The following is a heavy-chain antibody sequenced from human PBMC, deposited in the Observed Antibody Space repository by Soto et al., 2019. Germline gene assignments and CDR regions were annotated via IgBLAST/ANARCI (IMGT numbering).Heavy chain of an antibody. D-gene: IGHD6-25*01. CDR1: GGSLSRYY. CDR2: VYFSGNT. J-gene: IGHJ5*02. CDR3: GSVRPSGYVLS. Sequence: QVQLQESVPGLVKPSETLSLTCTVSGGSLSRYYWTWIRQSPGKGLEWIGYVYFSGNTNYNPSLKSRVTISIDTSKNQFSLRLASVTAADTAFYYCGSVRPSGYVLSWGQGTLVTVSS. V-gene: IGHV4-59*01.